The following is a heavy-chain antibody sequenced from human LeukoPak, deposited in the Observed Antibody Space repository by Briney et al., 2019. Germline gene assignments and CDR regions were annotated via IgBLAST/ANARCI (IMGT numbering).Heavy chain of an antibody. D-gene: IGHD4-11*01. CDR2: INPSGGST. CDR1: GYTLTAYF. Sequence: ASVKVSCKASGYTLTAYFIHWVRQAPGQGLEWMGIINPSGGSTSYAQKFQGRVTMTRDTSTSTVYMELSSLRSEDTAVYYCATRGGYSNAFDIWGQGTMVTVSS. CDR3: ATRGGYSNAFDI. V-gene: IGHV1-46*01. J-gene: IGHJ3*02.